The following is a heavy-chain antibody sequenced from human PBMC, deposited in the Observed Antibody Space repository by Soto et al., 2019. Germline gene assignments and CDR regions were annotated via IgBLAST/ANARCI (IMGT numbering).Heavy chain of an antibody. CDR3: AKHQLPH. J-gene: IGHJ4*02. CDR2: ISDSGDDT. D-gene: IGHD2-2*01. CDR1: GFTFSSYT. V-gene: IGHV3-23*01. Sequence: SGGSLRLSCAASGFTFSSYTMSWVRQAPGKGLEWASAISDSGDDTYYADSVKGRFTISRDTSKNTLYLQMNSLRAEDTAVYYCAKHQLPHWGQGTLVTVSS.